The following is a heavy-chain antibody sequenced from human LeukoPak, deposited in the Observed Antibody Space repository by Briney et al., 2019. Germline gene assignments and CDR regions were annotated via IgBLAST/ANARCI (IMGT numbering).Heavy chain of an antibody. D-gene: IGHD3-3*02. J-gene: IGHJ4*02. CDR3: ARDSQHLNFDH. Sequence: PGRSLRLSCAASGFTFSSYGMHWVRQAPGKGLEWVAVISYDGSNKYYADSVKGRFTISRDNAKNSLYLQMDSLRAEDTAVYYCARDSQHLNFDHWGQGTLVTVSS. CDR1: GFTFSSYG. V-gene: IGHV3-30*03. CDR2: ISYDGSNK.